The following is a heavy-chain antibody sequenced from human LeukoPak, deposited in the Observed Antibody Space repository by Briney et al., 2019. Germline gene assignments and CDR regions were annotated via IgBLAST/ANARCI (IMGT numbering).Heavy chain of an antibody. D-gene: IGHD3-10*01. J-gene: IGHJ6*03. CDR1: VVSFSGYY. CDR3: ARGYYGSGSHCCHMDV. Sequence: SETLSLTCAAYVVSFSGYYWSWVRQPPGKGLEWVGEINDSGSTNYNSSLKRGVTISVETYKNQFSLKLTSFTAADTAVYYCARGYYGSGSHCCHMDVWGKGTTITVS. V-gene: IGHV4-34*01. CDR2: INDSGST.